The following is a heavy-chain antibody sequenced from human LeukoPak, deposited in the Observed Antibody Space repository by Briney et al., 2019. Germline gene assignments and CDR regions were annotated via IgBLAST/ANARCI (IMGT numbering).Heavy chain of an antibody. J-gene: IGHJ4*02. V-gene: IGHV6-1*01. CDR3: ARIGYDRPDVDD. CDR2: TYYRSKWYT. Sequence: SQTLSLTCAISGVSVSSNSDVWNWLRQSPSRGLEWLGRTYYRSKWYTEYALSVKSRITTNPDTSKNQFSLQLNSVTPEDTAVYYCARIGYDRPDVDDWGQGTLVTISS. CDR1: GVSVSSNSDV. D-gene: IGHD5-12*01.